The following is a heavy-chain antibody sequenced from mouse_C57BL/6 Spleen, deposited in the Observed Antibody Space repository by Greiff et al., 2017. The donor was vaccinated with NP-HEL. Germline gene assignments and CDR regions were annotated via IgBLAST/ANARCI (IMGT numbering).Heavy chain of an antibody. D-gene: IGHD2-5*01. CDR1: GYSITSGYY. V-gene: IGHV3-6*01. CDR3: AREYYSIFAY. J-gene: IGHJ3*01. CDR2: ISYDGSN. Sequence: DVQLQESGPGLVKPSQSLSLTCSVTGYSITSGYYWNWIRQFPGNKLEWMGYISYDGSNNYNPSLKNRISITRDTSKNQFFLKLNSVTTEDTATYYCAREYYSIFAYWGQGTLVTVSA.